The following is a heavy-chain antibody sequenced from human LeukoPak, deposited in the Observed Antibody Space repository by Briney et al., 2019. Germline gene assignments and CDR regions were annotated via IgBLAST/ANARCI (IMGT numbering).Heavy chain of an antibody. CDR3: TRDGDVSWFSVGAFDI. V-gene: IGHV3-49*04. J-gene: IGHJ3*02. CDR1: GFTFGDYT. CDR2: IRSKDYGGTP. Sequence: GRSLTLSCTASGFTFGDYTMTWVRQAPGKGLEWVAFIRSKDYGGTPQYAASVKGRFTISRDDSKSIAYLQMNSLKTEDTAVYYCTRDGDVSWFSVGAFDIWGRGTMVTVSS. D-gene: IGHD3-22*01.